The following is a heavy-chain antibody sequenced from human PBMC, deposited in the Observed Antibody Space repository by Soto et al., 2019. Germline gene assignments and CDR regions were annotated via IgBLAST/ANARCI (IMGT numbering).Heavy chain of an antibody. V-gene: IGHV1-18*04. D-gene: IGHD3-22*01. CDR1: GYTFTSYG. J-gene: IGHJ4*02. Sequence: ASVKVSCKASGYTFTSYGISWVRQAPGQGLEWMGWISAYNGNTNYAQKLQGRVTMTTDTSTSTAYMELRSLRSDDTAVYYCARAQGQNYYDSSGYLLKRPFDYWGQGTLVTV. CDR2: ISAYNGNT. CDR3: ARAQGQNYYDSSGYLLKRPFDY.